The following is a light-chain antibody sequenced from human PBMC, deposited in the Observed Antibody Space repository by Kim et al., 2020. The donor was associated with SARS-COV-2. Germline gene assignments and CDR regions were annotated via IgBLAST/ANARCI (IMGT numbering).Light chain of an antibody. CDR3: SSYTSTSRLI. V-gene: IGLV2-14*03. J-gene: IGLJ2*01. CDR2: DVR. CDR1: SDDVGTYNY. Sequence: GQSITIPCTGTSDDVGTYNYVSWYQQHPGKAPKLMISDVRDRPSGVSVRFSGSKSGNTASLTISGLQAEDEAEYYCSSYTSTSRLIFGGGTQLTVL.